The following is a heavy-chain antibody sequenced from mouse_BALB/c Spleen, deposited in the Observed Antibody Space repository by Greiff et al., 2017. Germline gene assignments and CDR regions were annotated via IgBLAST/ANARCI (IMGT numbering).Heavy chain of an antibody. J-gene: IGHJ4*01. D-gene: IGHD1-1*01. CDR1: GFNIKDYY. V-gene: IGHV14-4*02. CDR3: YGYGSSYALDY. Sequence: VQLQQSGAELVRSGASVKLSCTASGFNIKDYYMHWVKQRPEQGLEWIGWIDPENGDTEYAPKFQGKATMTADTSSNTAYLQLSSLTSEDTAVYYCYGYGSSYALDYGGQGTSVTVSA. CDR2: IDPENGDT.